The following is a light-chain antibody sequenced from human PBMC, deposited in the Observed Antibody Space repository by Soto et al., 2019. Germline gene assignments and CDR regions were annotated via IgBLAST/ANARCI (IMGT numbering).Light chain of an antibody. CDR1: QSVLYSSNNKNY. J-gene: IGKJ1*01. Sequence: DIVMTQSPDSLAVSLGERATINCKSSQSVLYSSNNKNYLAWYQHKPGQPPKLLIYWASIRESGVPDRFSGGGSGTDFTLTITSLQAEDVAVYYCQQYFSTWTFGQGTKVEIK. CDR2: WAS. V-gene: IGKV4-1*01. CDR3: QQYFSTWT.